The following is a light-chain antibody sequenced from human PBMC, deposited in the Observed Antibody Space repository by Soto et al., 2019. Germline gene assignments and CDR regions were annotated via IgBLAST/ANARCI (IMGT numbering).Light chain of an antibody. CDR2: AAS. Sequence: DIQLTQSSSCVCPRLRHRLNMTLRASQGISSYLAWYQQKPGKAPKLLIYAASTLQSGVPSRFSGSGSGTDFTLTISSLQPEDFASYYCQKLNSYPLNCGGGTKG. V-gene: IGKV1-9*01. CDR3: QKLNSYPLN. J-gene: IGKJ4*01. CDR1: QGISSY.